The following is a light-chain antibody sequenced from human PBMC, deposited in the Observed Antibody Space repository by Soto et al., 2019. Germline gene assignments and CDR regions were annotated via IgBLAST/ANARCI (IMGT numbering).Light chain of an antibody. J-gene: IGKJ5*01. CDR1: QGIRND. CDR3: QQSYRTPT. Sequence: DIQMTQSPSSLSASVGDRVTITCRASQGIRNDLGWYQQKPGKAPKRLIYGASTLQSGVPSRFSGSGSGTDYTLTISSLQPEDFATYYCQQSYRTPTFGQGTRLEIK. V-gene: IGKV1-39*01. CDR2: GAS.